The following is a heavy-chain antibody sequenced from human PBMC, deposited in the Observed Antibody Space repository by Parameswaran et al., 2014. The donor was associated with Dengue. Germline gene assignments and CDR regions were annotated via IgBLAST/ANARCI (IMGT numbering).Heavy chain of an antibody. Sequence: QAGGSLRLSCAASGFTVSSNYMSWVRQAPGKGLEWVSVIYSGGSTYYADSVKGRFTISRDNSKNTLYLQMNSLRAEDTAVYYCASPGIAVDPRMDYYYGMDVWGQGTTVTVSS. J-gene: IGHJ6*02. D-gene: IGHD6-19*01. CDR1: GFTVSSNY. CDR3: ASPGIAVDPRMDYYYGMDV. CDR2: IYSGGST. V-gene: IGHV3-53*01.